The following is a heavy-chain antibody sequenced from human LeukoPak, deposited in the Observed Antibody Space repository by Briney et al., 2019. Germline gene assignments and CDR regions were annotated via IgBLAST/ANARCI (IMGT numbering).Heavy chain of an antibody. CDR1: CGSISSSSYY. CDR2: IYYSGST. CDR3: ARASGYYDSSGYHINYFDY. Sequence: SETLSLTCTVSCGSISSSSYYWGWIRQPPGKGLEWIGSIYYSGSTYYNPSLKSRVTISVDTSKNQFSLKLSSVTAADTAVYYCARASGYYDSSGYHINYFDYWGQGTLVTVSS. V-gene: IGHV4-39*01. J-gene: IGHJ4*02. D-gene: IGHD3-22*01.